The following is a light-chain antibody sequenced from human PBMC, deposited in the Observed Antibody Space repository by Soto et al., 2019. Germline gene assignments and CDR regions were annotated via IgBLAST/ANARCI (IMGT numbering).Light chain of an antibody. J-gene: IGKJ4*01. Sequence: DIQLTPSPASLSASVGDRVTITCRARDNIGSNLNWYQHQTGTAPKLLIYAASSLQGGVPSRFSGSGYGTQFTLTISGLQTEDFATYYCQQSYKILTFGGGTGVDI. CDR3: QQSYKILT. CDR2: AAS. CDR1: DNIGSN. V-gene: IGKV1-39*01.